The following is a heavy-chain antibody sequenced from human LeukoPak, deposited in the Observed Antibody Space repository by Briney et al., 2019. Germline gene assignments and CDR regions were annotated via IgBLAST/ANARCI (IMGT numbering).Heavy chain of an antibody. CDR3: ARYSSTWPYWYFDL. CDR2: IYYSGST. Sequence: PSETLSLTCTVSGGSISSYYWSWIRQPPGKGLEWIGYIYYSGSTNYNPSLKSRVTISVDRSKNQFSLKLTSVTAADTAVYYCARYSSTWPYWYFDLWGRGTLVTVSS. J-gene: IGHJ2*01. D-gene: IGHD6-13*01. CDR1: GGSISSYY. V-gene: IGHV4-59*12.